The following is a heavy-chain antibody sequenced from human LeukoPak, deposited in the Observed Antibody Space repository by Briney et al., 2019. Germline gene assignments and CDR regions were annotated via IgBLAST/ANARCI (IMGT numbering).Heavy chain of an antibody. V-gene: IGHV3-15*01. CDR3: TTYTKGVVIIS. Sequence: GGSLRLSCAASGFTFSNALMSWVRQAPGKGLEWVGRIKSKTDGGTTDYAAPVKGRFTISRDDSINTLYLQMNSLKTEDTAVYYCTTYTKGVVIISWGQGTLVTVSS. CDR1: GFTFSNAL. CDR2: IKSKTDGGTT. J-gene: IGHJ4*02. D-gene: IGHD3-3*01.